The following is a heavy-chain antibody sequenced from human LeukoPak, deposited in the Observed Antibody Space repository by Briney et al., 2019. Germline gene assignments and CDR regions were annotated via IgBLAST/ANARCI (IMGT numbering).Heavy chain of an antibody. CDR3: ATDPRTSPDDSSGYYLGY. V-gene: IGHV1-24*01. J-gene: IGHJ4*02. CDR2: FDPEDSET. Sequence: GASVKVSCKVSGYTLTELSMHWVRQAPGKGLEWMGGFDPEDSETIYAQKFQGRVTMTEDTSTDTAYMELSSLRSEDTAVYYCATDPRTSPDDSSGYYLGYWGQGTLVTVSS. CDR1: GYTLTELS. D-gene: IGHD3-22*01.